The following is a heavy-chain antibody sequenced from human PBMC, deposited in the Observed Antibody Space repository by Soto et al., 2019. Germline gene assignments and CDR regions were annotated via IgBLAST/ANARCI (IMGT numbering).Heavy chain of an antibody. D-gene: IGHD1-20*01. CDR1: GYSFTGYW. J-gene: IGHJ1*01. Sequence: GESLKISCQGSGYSFTGYWIGWVRQMAGEGLEWMGIIYPGDSDTRYSPSFQGQVTISADKSLSTAYLQWSRLKASDTALYYSARGITVISHPYPFVRWVQGTLGTGSS. CDR2: IYPGDSDT. V-gene: IGHV5-51*01. CDR3: ARGITVISHPYPFVR.